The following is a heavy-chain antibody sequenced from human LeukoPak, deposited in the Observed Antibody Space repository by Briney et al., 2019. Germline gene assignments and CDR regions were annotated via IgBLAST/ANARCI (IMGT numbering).Heavy chain of an antibody. CDR3: ARGSEYDFWSGYYPYYYYGMDV. Sequence: GASVKVSCKASGYTFSRYGMHWVRQAPGQRLEWMGWINAGNGNTKYSQKFQGRVTITRDTSASTAYMELSSLRSEDTAVYYCARGSEYDFWSGYYPYYYYGMDVWGQGTTVTVSS. CDR1: GYTFSRYG. V-gene: IGHV1-3*01. J-gene: IGHJ6*02. CDR2: INAGNGNT. D-gene: IGHD3-3*01.